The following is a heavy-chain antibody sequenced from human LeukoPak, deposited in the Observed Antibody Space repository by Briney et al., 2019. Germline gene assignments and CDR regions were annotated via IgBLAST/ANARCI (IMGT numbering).Heavy chain of an antibody. J-gene: IGHJ4*02. D-gene: IGHD3-22*01. Sequence: ASVKVSCKASGYTFSNYTLNWVRQAPGQGLEWMGWIDTNTGNPTYAQGFIGRFIFSLDTSVTTAYLRISGMKHEDTAVYRCATGYDTTGYFSYWGQGTLVTVSS. CDR3: ATGYDTTGYFSY. CDR2: IDTNTGNP. CDR1: GYTFSNYT. V-gene: IGHV7-4-1*02.